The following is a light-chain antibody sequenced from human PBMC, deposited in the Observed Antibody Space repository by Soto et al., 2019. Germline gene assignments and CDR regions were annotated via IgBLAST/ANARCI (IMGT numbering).Light chain of an antibody. Sequence: EIGLKPSPGSLSFSPWYGSTTSCRASQSVSRSYLGWYQQKPGQAPRLLMYGASIRAAGVPDRFSGSGSGTEFTLTISRLEPEDFTVYYCHHYETFGQGTKVDNK. V-gene: IGKV3-20*01. CDR1: QSVSRSY. CDR3: HHYET. J-gene: IGKJ1*01. CDR2: GAS.